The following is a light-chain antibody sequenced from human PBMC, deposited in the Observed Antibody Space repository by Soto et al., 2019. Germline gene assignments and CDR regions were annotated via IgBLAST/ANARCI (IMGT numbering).Light chain of an antibody. V-gene: IGKV3-15*01. Sequence: EIVMTQSPATLSVSPGERATLSCRASQSVSNTLAWYQQKPGQAPRLLIYGASTRATGIPARFSGSGSGTEFTLTISSLQSEDFAVYYCQQYVSSPWTFGQGTKVEIE. J-gene: IGKJ1*01. CDR1: QSVSNT. CDR2: GAS. CDR3: QQYVSSPWT.